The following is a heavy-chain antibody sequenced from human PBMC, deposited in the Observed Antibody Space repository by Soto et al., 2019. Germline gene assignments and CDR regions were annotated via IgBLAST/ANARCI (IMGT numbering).Heavy chain of an antibody. J-gene: IGHJ6*03. D-gene: IGHD2-2*01. CDR2: ISAYNGNT. V-gene: IGHV1-18*01. CDR3: ARVPLLDIVVVPAATSDYYYYMDV. Sequence: ASVKASCKASGYTFTSYGISWVRQAPGQGLEWMGWISAYNGNTNYAQKLQGRVTMTTDTSTSTAYMELRSLRSDDTAVYYCARVPLLDIVVVPAATSDYYYYMDVWGKGTTVTVSS. CDR1: GYTFTSYG.